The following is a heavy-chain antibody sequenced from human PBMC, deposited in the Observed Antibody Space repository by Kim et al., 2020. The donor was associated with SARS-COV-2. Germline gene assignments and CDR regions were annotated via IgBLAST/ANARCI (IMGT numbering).Heavy chain of an antibody. Sequence: FTPSLKSPVTISVDTSKSQFSLKLSCVAAADTAVYYCASASTTVTTYFDYWGQGTLVTVSS. D-gene: IGHD4-17*01. J-gene: IGHJ4*02. CDR3: ASASTTVTTYFDY. V-gene: IGHV4-59*01.